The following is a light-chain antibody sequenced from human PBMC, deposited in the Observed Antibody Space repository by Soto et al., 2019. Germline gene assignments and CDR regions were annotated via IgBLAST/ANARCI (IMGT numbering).Light chain of an antibody. CDR1: QSVSNN. CDR3: QQYNHWWT. V-gene: IGKV3-15*01. J-gene: IGKJ1*01. CDR2: GAS. Sequence: EIAMTHSPATLSVSPGERATLSCRARQSVSNNLAWYQKKPGQAPRLHIYGASAWATGSLAMFSGSGSGTEYMLTISSLQYEAFAVYCCQQYNHWWTFGQGTEVEIK.